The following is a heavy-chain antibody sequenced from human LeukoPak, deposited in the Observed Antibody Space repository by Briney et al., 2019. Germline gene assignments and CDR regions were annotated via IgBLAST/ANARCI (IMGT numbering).Heavy chain of an antibody. CDR1: GDSISAYY. V-gene: IGHV4-59*01. CDR2: IHSSGTT. D-gene: IGHD1-26*01. CDR3: ARGGARSEWFDP. J-gene: IGHJ5*02. Sequence: SETLSLTCTVSGDSISAYYWSWIRQTPGRGLEWIAFIHSSGTTNYNPSLKSRVCISVDTSNNQFSLSGYSVTAADTAVYYCARGGARSEWFDPWGQGTLVTVSS.